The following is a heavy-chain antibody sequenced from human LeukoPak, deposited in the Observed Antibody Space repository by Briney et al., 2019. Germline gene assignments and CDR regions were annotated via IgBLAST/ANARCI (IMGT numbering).Heavy chain of an antibody. Sequence: PGGSLRLSCAASGFTFSSNYMSWVRQAPGKGLEWVSVIYSGGSTYYADSVKGRFTISRDDSKNTLYLQMNSLRAEDTAVYYCARDPRGYSYGDFDYWGQGTLVTVSS. CDR3: ARDPRGYSYGDFDY. D-gene: IGHD5-18*01. CDR1: GFTFSSNY. CDR2: IYSGGST. V-gene: IGHV3-53*01. J-gene: IGHJ4*02.